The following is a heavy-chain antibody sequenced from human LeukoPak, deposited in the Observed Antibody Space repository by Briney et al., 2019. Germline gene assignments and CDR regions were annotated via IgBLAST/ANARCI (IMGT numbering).Heavy chain of an antibody. V-gene: IGHV1-24*01. D-gene: IGHD3-22*01. CDR3: ARDRTHTWYYYDSSGYSIDI. CDR1: GGTFSSYA. J-gene: IGHJ3*02. Sequence: GASVKVSCKASGGTFSSYAICWVRQAPGKGLEWMGGFDPEDGETIYAQKFQGRVTMTEDTSTDTAYMELSSLRSEDTAMYYCARDRTHTWYYYDSSGYSIDIWGQGTMVTVSS. CDR2: FDPEDGET.